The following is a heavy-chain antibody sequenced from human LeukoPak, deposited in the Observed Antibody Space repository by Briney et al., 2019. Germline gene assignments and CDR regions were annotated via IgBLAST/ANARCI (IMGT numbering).Heavy chain of an antibody. J-gene: IGHJ5*02. V-gene: IGHV1-2*02. Sequence: ASVKVSCKTSGYTFTGYYIHWVRQAPGQGLEWVGWINPKNGGTTYAQEFRGRVSMTRDTSISTAYMELTSLRSDDSAVYYCARGPPIRFLGGLFDPWGQGTLVIVSS. CDR2: INPKNGGT. D-gene: IGHD3-3*01. CDR1: GYTFTGYY. CDR3: ARGPPIRFLGGLFDP.